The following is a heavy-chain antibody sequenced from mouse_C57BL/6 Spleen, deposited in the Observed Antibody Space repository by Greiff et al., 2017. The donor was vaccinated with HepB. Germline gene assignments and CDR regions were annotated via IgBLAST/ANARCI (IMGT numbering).Heavy chain of an antibody. CDR3: ARRYYGPYWYFDV. Sequence: QVQLQQPGAELVMPGASVKLSCKASGYTFTSYWMHWVKQRPGQGLEWIGEIDPSDSYTNYNQKFKGKSTLTVDKSSSTAYMQLSSLTSEDSAVYYCARRYYGPYWYFDVGGTGTTVTVSS. CDR1: GYTFTSYW. D-gene: IGHD2-1*01. J-gene: IGHJ1*03. CDR2: IDPSDSYT. V-gene: IGHV1-69*01.